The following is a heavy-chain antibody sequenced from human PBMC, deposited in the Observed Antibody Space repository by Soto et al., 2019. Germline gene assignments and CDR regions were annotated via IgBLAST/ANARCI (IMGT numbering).Heavy chain of an antibody. CDR2: IGAARDP. D-gene: IGHD2-2*02. Sequence: GGSLRLSCATSGFTFSNFDMHWVRQVPGKGLEWVSAIGAARDPYYLGSVEGRFTISRENAKNSVYLQMNDLRAGDSAVYYCARAYTGRLPRRADYYYAMDVWGQGTTVTVSS. CDR3: ARAYTGRLPRRADYYYAMDV. V-gene: IGHV3-13*05. CDR1: GFTFSNFD. J-gene: IGHJ6*02.